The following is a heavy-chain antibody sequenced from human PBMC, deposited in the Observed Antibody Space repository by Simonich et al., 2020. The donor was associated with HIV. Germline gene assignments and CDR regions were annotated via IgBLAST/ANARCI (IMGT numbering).Heavy chain of an antibody. CDR1: GGSFSGYY. V-gene: IGHV4-34*01. CDR3: ATTINYEDAFDI. CDR2: VNHSGSA. D-gene: IGHD4-4*01. Sequence: QVQLQQWGAGLLKPSETLSLTCAVYGGSFSGYYWSWIRQPPGKGLEWIGEVNHSGSATYNASLKSRITISVDTSKNQFSLKLSSVTAADTAVYYCATTINYEDAFDIWGQGTMVTVSS. J-gene: IGHJ3*02.